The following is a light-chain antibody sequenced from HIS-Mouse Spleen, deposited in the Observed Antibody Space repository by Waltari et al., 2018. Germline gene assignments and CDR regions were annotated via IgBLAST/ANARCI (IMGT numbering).Light chain of an antibody. Sequence: QSALTQPPSVSGSPGQSVTISCPGTSSDVGSYNRVSWYQQPPGTAPKLMIYEVSNRPSGVPDRFPGSKSGNTASLTISGLQAEDEADYYCSSYTSSSTWVFGGGTKLTVL. CDR2: EVS. CDR3: SSYTSSSTWV. J-gene: IGLJ3*02. CDR1: SSDVGSYNR. V-gene: IGLV2-18*02.